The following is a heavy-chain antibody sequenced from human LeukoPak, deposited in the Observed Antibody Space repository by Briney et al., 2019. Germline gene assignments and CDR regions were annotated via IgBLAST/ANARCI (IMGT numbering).Heavy chain of an antibody. Sequence: GESLTLSCAVSGYTFNNCRKWGCLHAPGGGGVGVSGFIWNGGSTGYAVSVKGRFTIPRDNAKKSLYLQMNSLRAEDTALYYCARRAGIDGYNWYYYFDYYMDVWGKGTTVTVSS. J-gene: IGHJ6*03. CDR1: GYTFNNCR. V-gene: IGHV3-20*04. CDR3: ARRAGIDGYNWYYYFDYYMDV. CDR2: FIWNGGST. D-gene: IGHD5-24*01.